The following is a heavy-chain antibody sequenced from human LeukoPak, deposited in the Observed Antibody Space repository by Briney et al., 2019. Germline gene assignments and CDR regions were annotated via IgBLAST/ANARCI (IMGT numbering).Heavy chain of an antibody. CDR2: IYYSGST. D-gene: IGHD3-16*01. CDR3: AAKRPITSFHY. CDR1: GGSISSGSYY. Sequence: SETLSLTCTVSGGSISSGSYYWSWIRQPAGKGLEWIGYIYYSGSTNYNPSLKSRVTISVDTSKNRFSLKLSSVTAADTAVYYCAAKRPITSFHYWPQGTLVRVPS. V-gene: IGHV4-61*10. J-gene: IGHJ4*02.